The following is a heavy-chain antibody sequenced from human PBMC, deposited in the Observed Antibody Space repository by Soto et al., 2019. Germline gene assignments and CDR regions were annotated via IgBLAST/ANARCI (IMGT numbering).Heavy chain of an antibody. CDR2: ISSSSSYI. V-gene: IGHV3-21*01. Sequence: GGSLRLSCAASGFTFSSYSMNWVRQAPGKGLEWVSSISSSSSYIYYADSVKGRFTISRDNAKNSLYLQMNSLRAEDTAVYYCARGRPRNSPVDYWGQGTLVAVCS. D-gene: IGHD6-13*01. CDR1: GFTFSSYS. J-gene: IGHJ4*02. CDR3: ARGRPRNSPVDY.